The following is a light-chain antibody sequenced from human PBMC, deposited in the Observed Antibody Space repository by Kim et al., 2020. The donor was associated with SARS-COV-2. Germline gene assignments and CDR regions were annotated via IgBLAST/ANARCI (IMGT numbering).Light chain of an antibody. CDR3: QQYNRFPHT. CDR2: AAS. V-gene: IGKV1-16*02. Sequence: SASVGDRVTITCRASQDIGNDLAWLQQKPGKAPKTLISAASTLQSGVPSKFSGSGSATVFTLTITSLQPEDFATYYCQQYNRFPHTFGQGTKLEIK. J-gene: IGKJ2*01. CDR1: QDIGND.